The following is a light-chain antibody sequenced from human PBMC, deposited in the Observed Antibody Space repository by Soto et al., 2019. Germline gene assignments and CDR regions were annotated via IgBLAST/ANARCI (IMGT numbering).Light chain of an antibody. CDR2: SAS. V-gene: IGKV1-39*01. CDR3: QQSYSTPRT. J-gene: IGKJ1*01. CDR1: QSIRTY. Sequence: DIQMTQSPSSLSASVGDRVSITCRASQSIRTYLNWYQQKPGKAPKLLIYSASNLESGVPSRFSGSGSETDFTLTISGLQPEDFAGYYCQQSYSTPRTFGQGTKVDI.